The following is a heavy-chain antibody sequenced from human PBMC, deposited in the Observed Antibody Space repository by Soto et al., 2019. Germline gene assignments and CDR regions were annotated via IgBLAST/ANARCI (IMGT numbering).Heavy chain of an antibody. D-gene: IGHD3-22*01. CDR2: IIPIIGMI. CDR1: GGTFSTYT. J-gene: IGHJ5*02. CDR3: AGDPDSHYNDSHASSYP. V-gene: IGHV1-69*08. Sequence: QVQLVQSGAEVKKPGSSVKVSCKASGGTFSTYTITWVRQAPGQGLEWMGRIIPIIGMINYAQQFQGRVTITADKFTGTAYMELTRLRSDDTAVYYCAGDPDSHYNDSHASSYPWGQGTLVTVSS.